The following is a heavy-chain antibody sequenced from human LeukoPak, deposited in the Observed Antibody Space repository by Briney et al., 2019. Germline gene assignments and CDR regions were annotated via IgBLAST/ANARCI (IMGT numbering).Heavy chain of an antibody. D-gene: IGHD6-19*01. J-gene: IGHJ4*02. CDR2: IIPILGIA. V-gene: IGHV1-69*04. Sequence: ASVKVSCKASGYTFTSYAMHWVRQAPGQGLEWMGRIIPILGIANYAQKFQGRVTITADKSTSTAYMELSSLRSEDTAVYYCARDRGGEYSSGWYVGYWGQGTLVTVSS. CDR3: ARDRGGEYSSGWYVGY. CDR1: GYTFTSYA.